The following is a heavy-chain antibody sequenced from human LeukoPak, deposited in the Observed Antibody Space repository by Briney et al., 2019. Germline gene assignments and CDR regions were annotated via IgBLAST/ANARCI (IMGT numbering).Heavy chain of an antibody. CDR3: ARDRAVAGMYYFDY. CDR1: GFTFSSYW. CDR2: INSDGSST. V-gene: IGHV3-74*01. Sequence: GGSLRLSCAASGFTFSSYWMHWVRQAPGKGLVWVSRINSDGSSTSYADSVKGRFTISRDNAKNSLYLQMNSLRAEDTAVYYCARDRAVAGMYYFDYWGQGTLVTVSS. J-gene: IGHJ4*02. D-gene: IGHD6-19*01.